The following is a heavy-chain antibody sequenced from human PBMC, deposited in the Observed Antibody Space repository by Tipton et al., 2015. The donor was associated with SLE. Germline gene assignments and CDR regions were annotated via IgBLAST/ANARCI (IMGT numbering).Heavy chain of an antibody. J-gene: IGHJ3*02. Sequence: TLSLTCAVYGGSFSGYYWSWIRQPPGKGLEWIGEINHSGSTNYNPPLKSRVTISVDTSKNQFSLKLSFVTAADTAVYYCARGTFPAAGAFDIWGQGTMVTVSS. CDR3: ARGTFPAAGAFDI. CDR1: GGSFSGYY. D-gene: IGHD2-2*01. V-gene: IGHV4-34*01. CDR2: INHSGST.